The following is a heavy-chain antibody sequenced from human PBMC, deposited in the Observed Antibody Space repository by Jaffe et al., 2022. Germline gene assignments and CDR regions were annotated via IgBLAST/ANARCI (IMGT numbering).Heavy chain of an antibody. CDR3: ARRDVVVVAADY. CDR2: IYYSGST. Sequence: QLQLQESGPGLVKPSETLSLTCTVSGGSISSSSYYWGWIRQPPGKGLEWIGSIYYSGSTYYNPSLKSRVTISVDTSKNQFSLKLSSVTAADTAVYYCARRDVVVVAADYWGQGTLVTVSS. V-gene: IGHV4-39*01. J-gene: IGHJ4*02. CDR1: GGSISSSSYY. D-gene: IGHD2-15*01.